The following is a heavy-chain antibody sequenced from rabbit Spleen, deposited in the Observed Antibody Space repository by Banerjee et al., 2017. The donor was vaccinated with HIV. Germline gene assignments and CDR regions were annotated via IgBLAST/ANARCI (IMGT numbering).Heavy chain of an antibody. Sequence: QEQLKESGGGLVQPGGSLKLSCKASGFTFSDRDVMCWVRQAPGKGLEWIACINAATAKPVYATWAKGRFTISRTSSTTVTLRMTSLTAADRATYFCARDLLGVIGWNFYLWGQGTLVTVS. CDR3: ARDLLGVIGWNFYL. V-gene: IGHV1S45*01. D-gene: IGHD1-1*01. CDR1: GFTFSDRDV. CDR2: INAATAKP. J-gene: IGHJ4*01.